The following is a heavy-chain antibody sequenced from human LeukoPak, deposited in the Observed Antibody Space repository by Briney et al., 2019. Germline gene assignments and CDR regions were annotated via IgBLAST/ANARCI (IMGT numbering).Heavy chain of an antibody. D-gene: IGHD3-22*01. V-gene: IGHV4-4*02. CDR3: ARVDYYDSSGYSYYFDY. Sequence: PSETLSLTCAVSGGSISSSNWWSWVRQPPGKGLEWIGEIYHSGSTNYNPSLKSRVTISVDKSKNQFSLKLSSVTAADTAVYYCARVDYYDSSGYSYYFDYWGQGTLVTVSS. CDR1: GGSISSSNW. CDR2: IYHSGST. J-gene: IGHJ4*02.